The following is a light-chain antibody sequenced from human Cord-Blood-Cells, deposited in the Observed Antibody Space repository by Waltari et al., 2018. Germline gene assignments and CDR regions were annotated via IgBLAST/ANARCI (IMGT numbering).Light chain of an antibody. J-gene: IGLJ3*02. CDR3: NSWDSSGNWV. V-gene: IGLV3-19*01. Sequence: SELTQVPAVSVALGQTVRITCQGDRLRSYYPSWYQQKPGQAPLLVIYGKNNRPSGFPDRFSGSSAGTAASLTIAGAQAEDDADYYCNSWDSSGNWVFGGGTKLTVL. CDR2: GKN. CDR1: RLRSYY.